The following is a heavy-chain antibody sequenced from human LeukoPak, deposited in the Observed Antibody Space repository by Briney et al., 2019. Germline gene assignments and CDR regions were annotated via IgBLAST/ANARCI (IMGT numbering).Heavy chain of an antibody. J-gene: IGHJ6*03. Sequence: GGSLRLSCAASGFTFSIYSMNWVRQAPGKGLEWLSYITSDSNTIYYADSVKGRFTISRDNAKNSLYLQMNSLRAEDTAVYYCARAGTGYCGSTSCYYMDVWGKGTTVTVSS. CDR3: ARAGTGYCGSTSCYYMDV. CDR1: GFTFSIYS. V-gene: IGHV3-48*01. CDR2: ITSDSNTI. D-gene: IGHD2-2*03.